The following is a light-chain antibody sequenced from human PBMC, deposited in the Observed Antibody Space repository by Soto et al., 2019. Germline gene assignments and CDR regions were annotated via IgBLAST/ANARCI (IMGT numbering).Light chain of an antibody. Sequence: DIQMTQSPSSVSAFVGDRVAITCRASHDIARWLAWYQQQPGKAPRLLIYAASSLQSGVPSRFSGSGSGTDFTLTITNLQHEDSAVYYCQQVKGVPRTFGGGDQVEIK. V-gene: IGKV1-12*01. CDR2: AAS. J-gene: IGKJ4*01. CDR1: HDIARW. CDR3: QQVKGVPRT.